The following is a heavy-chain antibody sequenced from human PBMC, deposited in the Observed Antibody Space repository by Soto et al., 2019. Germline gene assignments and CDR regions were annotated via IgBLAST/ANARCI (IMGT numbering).Heavy chain of an antibody. Sequence: SETLSLTCTVSGVSISSGDYYWSWIRQPPGKGLEWIGYIYYTGSTYYNPSLKSRVTISVDTSKNQFSLKLSSMTAADTAVYYCASRYYYDSSGYYPFAFWGQGTLVTVSS. CDR2: IYYTGST. CDR1: GVSISSGDYY. D-gene: IGHD3-22*01. CDR3: ASRYYYDSSGYYPFAF. V-gene: IGHV4-30-4*01. J-gene: IGHJ4*02.